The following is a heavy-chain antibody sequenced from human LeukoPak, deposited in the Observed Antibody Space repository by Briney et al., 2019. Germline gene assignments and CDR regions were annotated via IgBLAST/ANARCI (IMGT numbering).Heavy chain of an antibody. CDR1: GFTFSSYG. CDR2: IRYDGSNK. Sequence: PGGSLRLSCAASGFTFSSYGMHWVRQAPGKGLEWVAFIRYDGSNKYYADSVKGRFTISRDNSKNTLYLQMNSLRAEDTAVYYCAKDVASKELVRSGPIGSWGQGTLVAVSS. V-gene: IGHV3-30*02. J-gene: IGHJ5*02. CDR3: AKDVASKELVRSGPIGS. D-gene: IGHD6-6*01.